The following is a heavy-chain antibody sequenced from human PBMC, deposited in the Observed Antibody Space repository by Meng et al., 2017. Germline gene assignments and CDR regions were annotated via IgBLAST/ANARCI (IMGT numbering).Heavy chain of an antibody. D-gene: IGHD6-13*01. CDR2: ISWNSGSI. CDR1: GFTFDEYA. J-gene: IGHJ4*02. Sequence: SLKISCAASGFTFDEYAMHWVRQAPGKGLEWVSGISWNSGSIGYADSVKGRFTISRDNAKNSLYLQMNSLRAEDTALYYCAKDMAAATIDYFDYWGQGTLVTVSS. V-gene: IGHV3-9*01. CDR3: AKDMAAATIDYFDY.